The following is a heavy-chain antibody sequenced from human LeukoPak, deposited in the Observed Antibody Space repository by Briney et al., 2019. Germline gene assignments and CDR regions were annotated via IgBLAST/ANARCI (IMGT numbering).Heavy chain of an antibody. CDR3: ASSSRRILGSDYYYGMDV. Sequence: PSETLSLTCTVSGDSISSYYWSWIRQSAGKGREWIGRFSPYGSNNYNPAHKSRVTMSVDTSKDEFYLSINSETTSDTAMYYCASSSRRILGSDYYYGMDVWGQGTTVTVSS. D-gene: IGHD2-15*01. V-gene: IGHV4-4*07. CDR2: FSPYGSN. CDR1: GDSISSYY. J-gene: IGHJ6*02.